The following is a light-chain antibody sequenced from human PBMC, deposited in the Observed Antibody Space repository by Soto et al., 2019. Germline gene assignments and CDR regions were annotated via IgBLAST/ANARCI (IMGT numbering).Light chain of an antibody. V-gene: IGKV3-20*01. J-gene: IGKJ2*01. CDR2: GAS. CDR1: QSVSSSY. Sequence: EIVLTQSPGTLSLSPGERATLSCRASQSVSSSYLAWYQQKPGQAPRLLIYGASSRATGIPERFSGGGSGTDFSLTISRLEPEDYAVYYCQQYGSSPRYTFGQGTKLEIK. CDR3: QQYGSSPRYT.